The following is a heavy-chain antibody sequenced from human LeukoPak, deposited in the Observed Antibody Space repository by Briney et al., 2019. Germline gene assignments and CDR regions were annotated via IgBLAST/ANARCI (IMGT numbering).Heavy chain of an antibody. CDR1: GYRFSSYW. CDR2: IYPGDSET. CDR3: ARRTYYYASYYFDY. D-gene: IGHD3-22*01. J-gene: IGHJ4*02. Sequence: GESLEISCKGSGYRFSSYWIGWVRQMPGKGLEWMGIIYPGDSETRYSPSFQGQVTISADKSISTAYLQWSSLKASDTAMYYCARRTYYYASYYFDYWGQGTLVTVSS. V-gene: IGHV5-51*01.